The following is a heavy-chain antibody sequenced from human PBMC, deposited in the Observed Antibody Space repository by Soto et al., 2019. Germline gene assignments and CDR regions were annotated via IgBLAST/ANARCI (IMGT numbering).Heavy chain of an antibody. J-gene: IGHJ4*02. CDR2: IYPGDSDT. D-gene: IGHD3-10*01. V-gene: IGHV5-51*01. Sequence: GESLKISCETSGYNFISFWVAWVRQMPGKGLEWMGLIYPGDSDTTYSPAFQGQVTISVDRSTKTAYLQWSSLKASDTAMYYCARQAYYGSGTYYSDSWGQGTLVTVSS. CDR1: GYNFISFW. CDR3: ARQAYYGSGTYYSDS.